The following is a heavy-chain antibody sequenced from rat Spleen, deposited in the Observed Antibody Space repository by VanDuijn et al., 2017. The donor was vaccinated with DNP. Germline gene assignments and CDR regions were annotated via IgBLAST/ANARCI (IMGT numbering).Heavy chain of an antibody. Sequence: EVKLVESGGGLVQPGRSLKLSCAASGFNFNDYWMGWVRQAPGKGLEWVASISNTGDHTYYSDSVKGRFTISRDNAKSTLYLQMNSLRSEDTATYYCASHYYSSYIYGWFAYWGQGTLVTVSS. CDR2: ISNTGDHT. J-gene: IGHJ3*01. D-gene: IGHD1-2*01. V-gene: IGHV5-31*01. CDR1: GFNFNDYW. CDR3: ASHYYSSYIYGWFAY.